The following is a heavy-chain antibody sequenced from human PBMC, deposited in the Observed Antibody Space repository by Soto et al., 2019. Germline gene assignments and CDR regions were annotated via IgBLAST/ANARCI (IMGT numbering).Heavy chain of an antibody. D-gene: IGHD5-12*01. J-gene: IGHJ4*02. V-gene: IGHV3-23*01. CDR2: ISGSGGST. CDR3: ASSRIVATIRGVFDY. Sequence: GGSLRLSCAASGFTFSSYAMSWVRQAPGKGLEWVSAISGSGGSTYYADSVKGRFTISRDNSKNTLYLQMNSLRAEDTAVYYCASSRIVATIRGVFDYWGQGTLVTVSS. CDR1: GFTFSSYA.